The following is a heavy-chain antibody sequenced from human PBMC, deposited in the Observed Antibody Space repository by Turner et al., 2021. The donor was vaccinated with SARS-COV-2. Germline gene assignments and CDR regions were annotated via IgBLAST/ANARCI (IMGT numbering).Heavy chain of an antibody. V-gene: IGHV1-24*01. J-gene: IGHJ6*02. CDR3: ATGVAVTGTPSEYYYYYGMDV. CDR2: FDPEDGET. CDR1: GYTLTELS. D-gene: IGHD6-19*01. Sequence: QVQLVQSGAEVKKPGASVKVSCQVSGYTLTELSMHWVRQAPGKGLEWMGGFDPEDGETIYEQKFQGRVTMTEDTSTDTAYMELSSLRSEDTAVYYCATGVAVTGTPSEYYYYYGMDVWGQGTTVTVSS.